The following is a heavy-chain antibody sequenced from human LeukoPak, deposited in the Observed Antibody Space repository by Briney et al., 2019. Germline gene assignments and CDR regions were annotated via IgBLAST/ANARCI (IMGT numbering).Heavy chain of an antibody. CDR1: GYTFTGYH. Sequence: ASVNVSCKASGYTFTGYHMHWVRRAPGQGLEWMGRINPNSGDTNYAQKFQGRVTMTRDTSISTAYMELSRLRSDDTAVYYCARDYCSSTSCLFDYWGQGALVTVSS. V-gene: IGHV1-2*06. J-gene: IGHJ4*02. CDR2: INPNSGDT. CDR3: ARDYCSSTSCLFDY. D-gene: IGHD2-2*01.